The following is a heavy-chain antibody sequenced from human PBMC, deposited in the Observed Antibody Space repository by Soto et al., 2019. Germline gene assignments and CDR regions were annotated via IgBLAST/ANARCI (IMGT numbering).Heavy chain of an antibody. J-gene: IGHJ5*01. Sequence: LSLTCTVSGVSIHNSHSFWGWIRQPPGKGLEFIGTVYYSGGAHYNSSLKSRVTISVDTANNQVSLRMRSLTAADTAVYYCGRVVEGATRHTDLDSWGQGTLVTVSS. V-gene: IGHV4-39*01. CDR2: VYYSGGA. CDR1: GVSIHNSHSF. CDR3: GRVVEGATRHTDLDS. D-gene: IGHD2-21*01.